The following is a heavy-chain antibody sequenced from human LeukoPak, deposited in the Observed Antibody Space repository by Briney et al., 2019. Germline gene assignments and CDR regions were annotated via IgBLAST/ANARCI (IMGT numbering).Heavy chain of an antibody. D-gene: IGHD3-9*01. J-gene: IGHJ3*02. CDR3: AKLGGYDILTGDAFDI. CDR2: IYPGDSDT. Sequence: GESLKISCKGSGYSFTSYWIGWVRQMPGKGLEWMGIIYPGDSDTRYSPSFQGQVTISADKSITTAYPQWSTLKASDTAMYYCAKLGGYDILTGDAFDIWGQGTMVTVSS. CDR1: GYSFTSYW. V-gene: IGHV5-51*01.